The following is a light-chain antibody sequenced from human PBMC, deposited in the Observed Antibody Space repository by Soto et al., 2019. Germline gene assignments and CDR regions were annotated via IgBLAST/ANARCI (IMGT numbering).Light chain of an antibody. Sequence: EVVLTQSPATLSVSPGDRVTLSCRASQSVDINLAWYQHRPGQAPRLLVYGASTKATDMPGRFSGRGSGTEFTLTTNTLQSEDFAVYYCQQYRNWPRTFGQGTTVDIK. CDR2: GAS. CDR1: QSVDIN. CDR3: QQYRNWPRT. J-gene: IGKJ1*01. V-gene: IGKV3-15*01.